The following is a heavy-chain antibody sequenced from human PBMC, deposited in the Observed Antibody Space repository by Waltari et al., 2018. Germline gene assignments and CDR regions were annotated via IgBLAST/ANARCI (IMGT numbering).Heavy chain of an antibody. V-gene: IGHV1-2*06. Sequence: QVQLVQSGAEVKKPGASVKVSCKASGYTFTGYYMHWVRQAPGQGLEWMGRSNPNSGGTNYAQKFQGRVTMTRDTSISTAYVELSRLRSDDTAVYYCARDLLAVAGTSGYWGQGTLVTVSS. CDR1: GYTFTGYY. CDR2: SNPNSGGT. CDR3: ARDLLAVAGTSGY. J-gene: IGHJ4*02. D-gene: IGHD6-19*01.